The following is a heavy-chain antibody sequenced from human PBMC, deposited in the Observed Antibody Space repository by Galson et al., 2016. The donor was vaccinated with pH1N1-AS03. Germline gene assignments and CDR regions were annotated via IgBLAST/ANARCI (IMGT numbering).Heavy chain of an antibody. D-gene: IGHD3-10*01. V-gene: IGHV3-7*01. CDR2: IKEDGSEI. J-gene: IGHJ6*02. Sequence: LRLSCAASGFTFSRYWMSWVRQAPGKGLEWVANIKEDGSEIYYVDSVKGRFTVSRDNAKNLVYLQMNTLRAEDTAVYYCTWFYGMDVWGPGTTVTVS. CDR1: GFTFSRYW. CDR3: TWFYGMDV.